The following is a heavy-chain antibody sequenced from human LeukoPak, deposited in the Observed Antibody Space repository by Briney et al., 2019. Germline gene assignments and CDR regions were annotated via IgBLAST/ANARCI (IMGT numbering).Heavy chain of an antibody. V-gene: IGHV4-34*01. J-gene: IGHJ6*03. D-gene: IGHD3-22*01. CDR2: MNPSGST. CDR3: ARGRQDVTMIVVVMTAVSYYLDV. CDR1: GGSFSGYY. Sequence: SETLSLTCAVYGGSFSGYYWTWIRQTPEKGLEWIGEMNPSGSTSYNPSLKSRVTISVDTSKNQFSLKLSSVAAADTAVYYCARGRQDVTMIVVVMTAVSYYLDVWGKGTTVTVS.